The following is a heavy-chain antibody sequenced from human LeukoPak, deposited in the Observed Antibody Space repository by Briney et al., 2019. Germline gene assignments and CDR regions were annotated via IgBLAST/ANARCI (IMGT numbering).Heavy chain of an antibody. J-gene: IGHJ4*02. V-gene: IGHV1-3*01. CDR3: ALGIPTTAMIHC. Sequence: ASVKVSCKASGYTFTSYAMHWVRQAPGQRLEWMGWINAGNGNTKYSQKFQGRVTITRDTSASTAYMELSSLRSEDTAVYYCALGIPTTAMIHCWGQGTLVTVSS. CDR1: GYTFTSYA. CDR2: INAGNGNT. D-gene: IGHD7-27*01.